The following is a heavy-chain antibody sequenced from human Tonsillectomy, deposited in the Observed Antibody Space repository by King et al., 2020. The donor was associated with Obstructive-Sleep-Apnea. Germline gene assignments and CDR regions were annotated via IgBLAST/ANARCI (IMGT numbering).Heavy chain of an antibody. Sequence: VQLQQSGPGLMKPSQTLSLTCAISGDSVSSNSAAWHWIRQSPSRGLEWLGRTYYRSKWYNDYAVSVKSRITINPDTSKNQFSLQLNSVTPEDTAVYYCARGHYYGSGSYSSYYYYGMDVWGQGTTVTVSS. J-gene: IGHJ6*02. CDR2: TYYRSKWYN. V-gene: IGHV6-1*01. CDR3: ARGHYYGSGSYSSYYYYGMDV. CDR1: GDSVSSNSAA. D-gene: IGHD3-10*01.